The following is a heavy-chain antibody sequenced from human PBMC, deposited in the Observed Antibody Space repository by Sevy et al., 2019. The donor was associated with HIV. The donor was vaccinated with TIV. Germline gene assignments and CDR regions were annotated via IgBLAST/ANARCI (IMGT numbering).Heavy chain of an antibody. V-gene: IGHV1-18*01. CDR3: ARVVMSSSGPCFDY. D-gene: IGHD6-13*01. J-gene: IGHJ4*02. CDR2: ISVNNGNR. Sequence: ASVKVSCKASGYTFTTYAITWVRQAPGEGLEWMGWISVNNGNRNYAQKVQDRVTMTTDTSTNTAYMELRSLRSDDTALYSCARVVMSSSGPCFDYWGQGTLVTVSS. CDR1: GYTFTTYA.